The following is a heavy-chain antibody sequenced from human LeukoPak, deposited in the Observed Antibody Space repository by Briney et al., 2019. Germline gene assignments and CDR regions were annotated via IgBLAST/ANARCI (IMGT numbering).Heavy chain of an antibody. D-gene: IGHD2-21*02. CDR1: GFTFSSYG. CDR3: AKDTEHIVVVTAIRRSGAFDI. Sequence: GGSLRLSCAASGFTFSSYGMHWVRQAPGKGLEWVAFIRYDGSNKYYADSVKGRFTISRDNSKNTLYLQMNSLRAEDTAVYYCAKDTEHIVVVTAIRRSGAFDIWGQGTMVTVSS. CDR2: IRYDGSNK. J-gene: IGHJ3*02. V-gene: IGHV3-30*02.